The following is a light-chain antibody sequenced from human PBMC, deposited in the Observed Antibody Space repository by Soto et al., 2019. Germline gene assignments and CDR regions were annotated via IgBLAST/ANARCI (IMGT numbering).Light chain of an antibody. CDR1: SSDFGGYNY. V-gene: IGLV2-8*01. J-gene: IGLJ1*01. CDR2: EVT. CDR3: SSYAGSNSYV. Sequence: QSALTQPPSASGSPGQSVTISCTGTSSDFGGYNYVSWYQQHPGEAPKLIIYEVTKRPSGVPDRFSGSKSGNTASLTVSGLQAEDEADYYCSSYAGSNSYVFGTGTKLTVL.